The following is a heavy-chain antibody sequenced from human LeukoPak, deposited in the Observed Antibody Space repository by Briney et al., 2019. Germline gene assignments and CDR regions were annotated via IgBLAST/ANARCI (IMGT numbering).Heavy chain of an antibody. CDR3: AKDYRDFWSGYHGYFDF. V-gene: IGHV3-23*01. J-gene: IGHJ4*01. D-gene: IGHD3-3*01. CDR2: ISGSGGTT. CDR1: GFTFDNYA. Sequence: GGSLRLSCAASGFTFDNYAMSWVRQAPGKGLECVSGISGSGGTTAYADSVKGRFTISRDNSKNTLYLQMNSLRAEDTAVYYCAKDYRDFWSGYHGYFDFWGHGTRVTVSS.